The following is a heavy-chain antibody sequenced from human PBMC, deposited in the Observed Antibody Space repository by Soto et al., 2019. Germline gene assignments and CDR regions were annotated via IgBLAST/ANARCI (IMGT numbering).Heavy chain of an antibody. CDR2: IIPIFGTA. D-gene: IGHD3-22*01. Sequence: ASVKVSCKASGGTFSSYAISWVRQAPGQGLEWMGGIIPIFGTANYAQKFQGRVTITADESTSTAYMELSSLRSEDTAVYYCAREWGYYYDSSGYYLLGAFDIWGQGTMVT. V-gene: IGHV1-69*13. J-gene: IGHJ3*02. CDR3: AREWGYYYDSSGYYLLGAFDI. CDR1: GGTFSSYA.